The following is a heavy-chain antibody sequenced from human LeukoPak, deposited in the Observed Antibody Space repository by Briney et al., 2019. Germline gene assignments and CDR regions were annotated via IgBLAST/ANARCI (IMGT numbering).Heavy chain of an antibody. Sequence: SETLSPILTLTGGSISSYYWSWIRQPPGKGLEWIGYIYYSGSTNYNPSLKSRVTISVDTSKNQFSLKLSSVTAADTAVYYCARVLTVTTWDYYYGMDVWGQGTTVTVSS. CDR2: IYYSGST. CDR3: ARVLTVTTWDYYYGMDV. D-gene: IGHD4-17*01. J-gene: IGHJ6*02. V-gene: IGHV4-59*01. CDR1: GGSISSYY.